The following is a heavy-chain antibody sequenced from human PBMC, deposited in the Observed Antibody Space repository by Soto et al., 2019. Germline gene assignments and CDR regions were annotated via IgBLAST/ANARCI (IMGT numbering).Heavy chain of an antibody. Sequence: ASVKVSCKASGYTFTSYGISWVRQAPGQGLEWMGWISAYNGNTNYAQKLQGRVTMTTDTSTSTAYMELRSLRSDDTAVYYCARDKYDFWSGFATHFDYWGQGTLVTVSS. J-gene: IGHJ4*02. V-gene: IGHV1-18*01. CDR2: ISAYNGNT. CDR1: GYTFTSYG. CDR3: ARDKYDFWSGFATHFDY. D-gene: IGHD3-3*01.